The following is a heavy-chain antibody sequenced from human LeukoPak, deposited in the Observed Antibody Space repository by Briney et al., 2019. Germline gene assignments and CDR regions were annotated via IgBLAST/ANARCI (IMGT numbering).Heavy chain of an antibody. CDR2: IYYSGNT. CDR3: ARFSSIAAAFDY. Sequence: SETQSLTCTVSGGSITNYYWGWIRQPPGKGLEWMGYIYYSGNTKYNPSLKSRVTISADTSKNLFSLKLSSVTAADTAVYYCARFSSIAAAFDYWGQGTLVTVSS. V-gene: IGHV4-59*01. J-gene: IGHJ4*02. D-gene: IGHD6-13*01. CDR1: GGSITNYY.